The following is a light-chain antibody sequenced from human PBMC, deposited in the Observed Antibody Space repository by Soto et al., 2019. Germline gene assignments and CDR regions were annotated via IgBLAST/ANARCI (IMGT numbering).Light chain of an antibody. V-gene: IGKV3-15*01. CDR3: QQSET. J-gene: IGKJ2*01. CDR2: GAS. Sequence: EIVMTQSPATLSVSPGERVTLSCRASQSVSSNLAWYQQKPGQAPRLLIYGASTRATGIPARFSGSGSGTEFTLTISSLQSEDFAVYYCQQSETFGQGTKLEIK. CDR1: QSVSSN.